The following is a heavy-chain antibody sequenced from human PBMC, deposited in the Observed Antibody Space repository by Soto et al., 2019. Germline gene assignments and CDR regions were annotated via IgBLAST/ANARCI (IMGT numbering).Heavy chain of an antibody. CDR3: AIPPFDSNSWSPFDY. CDR2: ISGSGGST. Sequence: QTPGKGLEWVSAISGSGGSTYYADSVKGRFTISRDNSKNTLYLQMNSLRAEDTAVYYCAIPPFDSNSWSPFDYCGHGTLVTVSS. V-gene: IGHV3-23*01. J-gene: IGHJ4*01. D-gene: IGHD6-13*01.